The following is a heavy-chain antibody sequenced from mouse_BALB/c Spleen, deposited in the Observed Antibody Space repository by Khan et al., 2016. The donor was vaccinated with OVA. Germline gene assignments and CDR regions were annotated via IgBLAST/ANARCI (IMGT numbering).Heavy chain of an antibody. D-gene: IGHD3-3*01. Sequence: LQQSGPGLVKPSLSLSLTCTVTGYSITSDYAWNWIQQFPGHKLERMGYISYSGRTSYTPSLKSRISITRDTSKNRFFLQLNSVSTADTATYFCVRGRAYWGQGTLVTVSA. CDR1: GYSITSDYA. CDR3: VRGRAY. CDR2: ISYSGRT. V-gene: IGHV3-2*02. J-gene: IGHJ3*01.